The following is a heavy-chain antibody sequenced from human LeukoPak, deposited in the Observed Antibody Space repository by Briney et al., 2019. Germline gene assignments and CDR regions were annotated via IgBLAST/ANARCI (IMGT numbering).Heavy chain of an antibody. CDR3: ATPSGYSSSWYDY. CDR2: INAGNGNT. Sequence: GASVKVSCKASGYTFTSYGISWVRQAPGQRLEWMGWINAGNGNTKYSQKFQGRVTITRDTSASTAYMELSSLRSEDTAVYYCATPSGYSSSWYDYWGQGTLVTVSS. D-gene: IGHD6-13*01. V-gene: IGHV1-3*01. CDR1: GYTFTSYG. J-gene: IGHJ4*02.